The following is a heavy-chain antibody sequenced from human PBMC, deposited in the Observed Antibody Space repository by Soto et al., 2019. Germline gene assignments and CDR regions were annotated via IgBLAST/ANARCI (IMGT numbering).Heavy chain of an antibody. CDR3: ATFHSRSYFDDY. V-gene: IGHV4-30-2*01. CDR1: GGSINSYDYS. D-gene: IGHD3-22*01. CDR2: MHHSGNN. J-gene: IGHJ4*02. Sequence: NPSETLSLTCVDSGGSINSYDYSWAWIRQPPGQGLEWIGYMHHSGNNFFNPSLRSRVTISIDRSKNQFSLKLRSMTAADTAVYFCATFHSRSYFDDYWGQGTLVTVSS.